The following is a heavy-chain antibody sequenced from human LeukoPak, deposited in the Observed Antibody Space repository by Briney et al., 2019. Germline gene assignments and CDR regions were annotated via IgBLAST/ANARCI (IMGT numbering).Heavy chain of an antibody. V-gene: IGHV3-64*01. J-gene: IGHJ4*02. CDR1: GFTFNNYA. CDR3: ARVREDTSSLGY. CDR2: ISRNGDST. D-gene: IGHD6-13*01. Sequence: GGSLRLSCAAPGFTFNNYAMHWVRQAPGKGLEYVSAISRNGDSTYYANSVKGRFTISRDNSKNTLYLQMGRLRAEDMAVYYCARVREDTSSLGYWGQGTLVTVSS.